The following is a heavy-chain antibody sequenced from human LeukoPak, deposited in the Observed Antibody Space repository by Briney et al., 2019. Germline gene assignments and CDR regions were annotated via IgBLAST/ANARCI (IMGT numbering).Heavy chain of an antibody. V-gene: IGHV1-18*04. CDR2: INIYNGDT. CDR1: GYTFTSYG. J-gene: IGHJ4*02. CDR3: ARARDSGVYYAYYFDY. Sequence: ASVKVSCKASGYTFTSYGISWVRQAPGQGLEWMGWINIYNGDTNYAQKFQGRVTMSTDAMTADTSTSTAYMELRSLRSDDTAVYYCARARDSGVYYAYYFDYWGQGTLVTVSS. D-gene: IGHD3-22*01.